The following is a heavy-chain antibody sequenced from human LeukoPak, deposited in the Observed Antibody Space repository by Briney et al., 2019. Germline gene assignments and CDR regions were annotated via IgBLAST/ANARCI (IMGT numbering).Heavy chain of an antibody. CDR3: SVDISGDHPGAFDT. Sequence: GGSLRLSCTASGFTFSSSGMNWVRQAPGKGLEWVSFIGTNSRTTYYGDSVKGRFTISRDNSKNTLYLQMNSLRAEDTAVYYCSVDISGDHPGAFDTWGQGTMVPVSS. V-gene: IGHV3-48*01. CDR1: GFTFSSSG. D-gene: IGHD3-22*01. J-gene: IGHJ3*02. CDR2: IGTNSRTT.